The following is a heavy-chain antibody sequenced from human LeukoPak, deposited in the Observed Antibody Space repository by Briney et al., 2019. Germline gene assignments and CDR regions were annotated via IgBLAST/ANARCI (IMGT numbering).Heavy chain of an antibody. V-gene: IGHV4-59*08. CDR3: ARHERRRDGYNFDS. CDR1: GASISSSY. CDR2: ISYSGGT. Sequence: SETLSLTCTVSGASISSSYWSWIRQPPGKGLEWIAYISYSGGTNYNPSLKSRVTISVDTSKNQVSLNLNSVTAADTAVYYCARHERRRDGYNFDSWGQGTLVTVSS. J-gene: IGHJ4*02. D-gene: IGHD5-24*01.